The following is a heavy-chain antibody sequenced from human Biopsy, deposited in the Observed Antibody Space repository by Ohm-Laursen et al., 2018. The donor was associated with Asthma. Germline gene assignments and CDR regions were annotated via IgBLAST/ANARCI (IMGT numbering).Heavy chain of an antibody. J-gene: IGHJ4*02. D-gene: IGHD3-10*01. V-gene: IGHV3-7*03. CDR2: IKHDGTEK. Sequence: SLRLSCSASGFTFGDYWMSWVRQVPGKGLEWVANIKHDGTEKNHVDSLKGRFTISRDNAKNSLYLQMNSLRAEDTAVYYRAKDERLYYGSDSKYMQPVPLGDWGQGTLVIVSA. CDR1: GFTFGDYW. CDR3: AKDERLYYGSDSKYMQPVPLGD.